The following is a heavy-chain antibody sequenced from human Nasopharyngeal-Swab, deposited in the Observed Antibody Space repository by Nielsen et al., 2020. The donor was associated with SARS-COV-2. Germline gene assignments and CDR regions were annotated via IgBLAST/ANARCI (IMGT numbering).Heavy chain of an antibody. CDR2: ISAYNGNT. D-gene: IGHD3-10*01. Sequence: ASVKVSCKASGYTFTSYGISWVRQAPGQGLEWMGWISAYNGNTNYAQKLQGRVTMTTDTSTSTAYMELRSLRSDDTAVYYCARVPSWFGELLDNWFDPWGQGTLVTVSS. CDR1: GYTFTSYG. CDR3: ARVPSWFGELLDNWFDP. V-gene: IGHV1-18*01. J-gene: IGHJ5*02.